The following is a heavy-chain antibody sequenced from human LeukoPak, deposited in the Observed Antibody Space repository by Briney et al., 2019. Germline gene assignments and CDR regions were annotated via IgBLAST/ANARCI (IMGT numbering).Heavy chain of an antibody. D-gene: IGHD6-19*01. J-gene: IGHJ4*02. Sequence: GGSLRLSCAASGFTFSSYAMSWVRQAPGKGLEWVSAISGSGGSTYYADSVKGRFTISRDNSKNTLYLQMNSLRAEDTALYPCATVEHWLVFDSWGQGTLVTVSS. CDR1: GFTFSSYA. V-gene: IGHV3-23*01. CDR3: ATVEHWLVFDS. CDR2: ISGSGGST.